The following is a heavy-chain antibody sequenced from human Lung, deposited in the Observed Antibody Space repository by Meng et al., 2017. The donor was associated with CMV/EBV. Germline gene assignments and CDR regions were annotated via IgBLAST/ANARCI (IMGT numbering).Heavy chain of an antibody. V-gene: IGHV3-21*01. Sequence: SCAASGFTFRSYSMNWVRQAPGKGLEWVSSISSSSSYIYYADSVKGRFTISRDNAKNSLYLQMNSLRAEDTAVYYCARDGRGSRATRYVDYFDYWGQGT. CDR2: ISSSSSYI. CDR3: ARDGRGSRATRYVDYFDY. CDR1: GFTFRSYS. J-gene: IGHJ4*02. D-gene: IGHD2-2*01.